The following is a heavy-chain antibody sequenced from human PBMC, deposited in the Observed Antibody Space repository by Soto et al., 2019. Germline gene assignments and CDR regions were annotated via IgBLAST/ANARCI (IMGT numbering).Heavy chain of an antibody. CDR1: SGSISSSNW. Sequence: PSETLSLTCAVSSGSISSSNWWSWVRQPPGKGLEWIGEIYHSGSTNYIPSLKSRVTISVDTSKNQFSLKLSSVTAADTAVYYCARLPKYYDFWSGYNNWFDPWGQGTLVTVSS. CDR2: IYHSGST. V-gene: IGHV4-4*02. D-gene: IGHD3-3*01. CDR3: ARLPKYYDFWSGYNNWFDP. J-gene: IGHJ5*02.